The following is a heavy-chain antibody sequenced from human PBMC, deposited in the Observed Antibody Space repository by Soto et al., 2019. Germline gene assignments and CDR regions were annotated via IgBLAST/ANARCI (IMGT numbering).Heavy chain of an antibody. CDR1: GGSISSYY. CDR2: IYYSGST. J-gene: IGHJ4*02. D-gene: IGHD3-10*01. V-gene: IGHV4-59*08. Sequence: SSETLSLTCTVSGGSISSYYWSWIRQPPGKGLEWIGYIYYSGSTNYNPSLKSRVTISVDTSKNQFSLKLNTKTAADTAVYYCARHNYGSGSTYFDYWGQGTLVTVSS. CDR3: ARHNYGSGSTYFDY.